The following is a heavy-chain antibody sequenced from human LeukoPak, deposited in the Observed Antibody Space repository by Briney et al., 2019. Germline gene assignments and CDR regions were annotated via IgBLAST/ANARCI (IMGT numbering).Heavy chain of an antibody. V-gene: IGHV4-39*01. CDR3: ARHVPGYSSGWPPAGTTLVFDY. CDR1: GGSISSSSYY. J-gene: IGHJ4*02. Sequence: SETLSLTCTVSGGSISSSSYYWGWIRQPPGKGLEWIGSIYYSGSTYYNPSLKSRVTISVDTSKNQFSLKLSSVTAADTAVYYCARHVPGYSSGWPPAGTTLVFDYWGQGTLVTVSS. D-gene: IGHD6-19*01. CDR2: IYYSGST.